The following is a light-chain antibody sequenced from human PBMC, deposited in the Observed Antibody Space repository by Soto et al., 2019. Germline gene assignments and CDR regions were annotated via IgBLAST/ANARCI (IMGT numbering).Light chain of an antibody. Sequence: EIVLTQSPATLSSFPGDRVTLSCRASQYITTRLAWYQHRPGQSPRLLIYQTSLRAAGIPARFSAGGSGTDFTLTISDVQPEDFALYYCHQRQSWPRTFGQGTKVDI. CDR2: QTS. CDR1: QYITTR. CDR3: HQRQSWPRT. V-gene: IGKV3-11*01. J-gene: IGKJ1*01.